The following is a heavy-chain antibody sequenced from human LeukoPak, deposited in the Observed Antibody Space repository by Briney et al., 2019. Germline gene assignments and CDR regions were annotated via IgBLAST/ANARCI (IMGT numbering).Heavy chain of an antibody. J-gene: IGHJ4*02. V-gene: IGHV3-30*02. Sequence: GGSLRLSCAASGFTFSSYGMHWVRQAPGKGLEWVAFIRYDGSNKYYADSVKGRFTISRDNSKNTLYLQMNSLRAEDTAVYYCVKVLRFLEWLYADWGQGTLVTVSS. D-gene: IGHD3-3*01. CDR1: GFTFSSYG. CDR2: IRYDGSNK. CDR3: VKVLRFLEWLYAD.